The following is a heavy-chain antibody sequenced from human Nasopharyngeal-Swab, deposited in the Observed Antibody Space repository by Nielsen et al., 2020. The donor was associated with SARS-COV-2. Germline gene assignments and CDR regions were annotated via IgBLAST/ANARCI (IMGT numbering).Heavy chain of an antibody. CDR3: ASLNVDTAMVPDY. CDR2: IYYSGST. Sequence: WIRQPPGKGLEWIGSIYYSGSTYYNPSLKSRVTISVDTSKNQFSLKLSSVTAADTAVYYCASLNVDTAMVPDYWGQGILVTVSS. V-gene: IGHV4-39*01. D-gene: IGHD5-18*01. J-gene: IGHJ4*02.